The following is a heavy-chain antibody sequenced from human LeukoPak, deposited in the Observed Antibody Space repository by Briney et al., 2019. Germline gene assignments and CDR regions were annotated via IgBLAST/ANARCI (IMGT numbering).Heavy chain of an antibody. Sequence: GGSLRLSCAASGFTFSSYDMNWVRQAPGKGPEWVSVIYSGGSTYYADSVKGRFTISRDNSKNTLYLQMNSLRAEDTAVYYCAREGPGVHYGMDVWGQGTTVTVSS. CDR2: IYSGGST. J-gene: IGHJ6*02. D-gene: IGHD6-6*01. CDR3: AREGPGVHYGMDV. V-gene: IGHV3-53*01. CDR1: GFTFSSYD.